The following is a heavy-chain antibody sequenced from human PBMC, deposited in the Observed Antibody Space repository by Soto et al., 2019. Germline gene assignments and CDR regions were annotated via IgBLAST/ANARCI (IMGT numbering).Heavy chain of an antibody. J-gene: IGHJ6*02. D-gene: IGHD5-12*01. CDR1: GFTFDDYA. CDR3: AKELVYLGRDGYNYYYYGMDV. CDR2: ISGDGGST. V-gene: IGHV3-43*02. Sequence: GSLRLSCAASGFTFDDYAMHWVRQAPGKGLEWVSLISGDGGSTYYADSVKGRFTISRDNSKNSLYLQMNSLRTEDTALYYCAKELVYLGRDGYNYYYYGMDVWGQGTTVTVSS.